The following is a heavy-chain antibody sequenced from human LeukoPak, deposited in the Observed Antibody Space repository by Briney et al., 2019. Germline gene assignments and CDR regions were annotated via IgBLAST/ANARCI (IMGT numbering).Heavy chain of an antibody. V-gene: IGHV3-9*03. CDR2: ISWNSGSI. CDR3: AKDREFLGIRLGSAFDI. J-gene: IGHJ3*02. CDR1: GFTFDDYA. Sequence: PGGSLRLSCAASGFTFDDYAMHWVRQAPGKGLEWVSGISWNSGSIGYADSVKGRFTISRDNAKNSLYLQMNSLRAEDMALYYCAKDREFLGIRLGSAFDIWGQGTTVTVSS. D-gene: IGHD3-10*01.